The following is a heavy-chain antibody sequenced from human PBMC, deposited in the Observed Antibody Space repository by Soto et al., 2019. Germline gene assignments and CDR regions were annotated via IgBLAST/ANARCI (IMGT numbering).Heavy chain of an antibody. D-gene: IGHD4-17*01. J-gene: IGHJ3*02. V-gene: IGHV3-48*01. CDR2: ISSSSSTI. CDR1: GFTFSSYS. Sequence: EVQLVESGGGLVQPGGSLRLSCVASGFTFSSYSMNWVRQAPGKGLEWVSYISSSSSTIYYADSVKGRFTISRDNAKNSLYLQMNSLRAEDTAVYYCARDDHYGGAFDIWGQGTMVTVSS. CDR3: ARDDHYGGAFDI.